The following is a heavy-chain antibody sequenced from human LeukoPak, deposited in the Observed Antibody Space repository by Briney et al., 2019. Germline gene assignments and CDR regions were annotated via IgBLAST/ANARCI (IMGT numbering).Heavy chain of an antibody. CDR3: ARLQYGGLYYYDSSGYYYDY. CDR1: GGSVSRYF. D-gene: IGHD3-22*01. V-gene: IGHV4-59*06. J-gene: IGHJ4*02. CDR2: IYYSGST. Sequence: SETLSLTCTVSGGSVSRYFWSWIRQHPGKGLEWIGYIYYSGSTYYNPSLKSRVTISVDTSKNQFSLKLSSVTAADTAVYYCARLQYGGLYYYDSSGYYYDYWGQGTLVTVSS.